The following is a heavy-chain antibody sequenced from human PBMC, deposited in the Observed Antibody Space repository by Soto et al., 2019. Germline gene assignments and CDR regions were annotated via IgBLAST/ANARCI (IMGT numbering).Heavy chain of an antibody. J-gene: IGHJ4*02. Sequence: EVQLVESGGGLVQPGGSLRLSCATSGFTFRSYWMSWVRQAPGKGLEWVANIKHDGSEKLYVDSVKGRFTISRDTAENSLTLQMNSLRDEDTAVYYCARGRGDYWGQGPLVTVSS. CDR3: ARGRGDY. CDR2: IKHDGSEK. V-gene: IGHV3-7*01. CDR1: GFTFRSYW.